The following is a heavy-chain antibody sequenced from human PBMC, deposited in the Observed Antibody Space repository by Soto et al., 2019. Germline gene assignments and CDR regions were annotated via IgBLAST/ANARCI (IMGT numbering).Heavy chain of an antibody. CDR2: ISAYNGNT. CDR3: ARDPPPPDY. V-gene: IGHV1-18*01. J-gene: IGHJ4*02. Sequence: ASVKVSCKASGYTFASYAISWMRQAPGQGLEWMGWISAYNGNTNYAQKLQGRVTMTTDTSTSTAFMELRSLRSDDTAVYYCARDPPPPDYWGQGTLVTVSS. CDR1: GYTFASYA.